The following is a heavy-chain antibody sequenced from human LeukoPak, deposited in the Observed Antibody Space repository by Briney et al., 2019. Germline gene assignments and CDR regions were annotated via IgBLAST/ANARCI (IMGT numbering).Heavy chain of an antibody. CDR3: ARGLQETLGWLKAFSAFDI. Sequence: ASVKVSCKASGYTFTSYGITWVRQAPGQGLEWMGWISAYNGNTNYAQMLQGRVTMTTDTSTSTAYMELRSLRSDDTAVYYCARGLQETLGWLKAFSAFDIWGQGTMVTVSS. D-gene: IGHD5-24*01. J-gene: IGHJ3*02. CDR1: GYTFTSYG. V-gene: IGHV1-18*01. CDR2: ISAYNGNT.